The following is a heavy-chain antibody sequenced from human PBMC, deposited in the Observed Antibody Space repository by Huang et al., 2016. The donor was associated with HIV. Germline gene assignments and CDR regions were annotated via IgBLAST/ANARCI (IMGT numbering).Heavy chain of an antibody. CDR1: GFTVSSNY. V-gene: IGHV3-53*02. D-gene: IGHD3-10*01. CDR3: AAGMVRGVTLNWFDP. CDR2: IYSGVST. Sequence: EVQLVETGGGLIQPGGSLRLSCAASGFTVSSNYMSWVLQAPGKWLGWVSVIYSGVSTYSSDSVKGLFTISRDNSKNTLYLQMNSLRAEDAAVYYCAAGMVRGVTLNWFDPWGQGTLVTVSS. J-gene: IGHJ5*02.